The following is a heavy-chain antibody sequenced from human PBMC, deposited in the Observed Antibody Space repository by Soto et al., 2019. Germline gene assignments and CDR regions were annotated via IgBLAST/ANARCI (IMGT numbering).Heavy chain of an antibody. CDR2: INPNSGGT. V-gene: IGHV1-2*04. CDR1: GYTFTGYY. Sequence: ASVKVSCKASGYTFTGYYMHWVRQAPGQGLEWMGWINPNSGGTNYAQKFQGWVTMTRDTSISTAYMELSRLRSDDTAVYYCARGPRVQFWLIGLDVWGQGTTVTVSS. CDR3: ARGPRVQFWLIGLDV. J-gene: IGHJ6*02. D-gene: IGHD3-22*01.